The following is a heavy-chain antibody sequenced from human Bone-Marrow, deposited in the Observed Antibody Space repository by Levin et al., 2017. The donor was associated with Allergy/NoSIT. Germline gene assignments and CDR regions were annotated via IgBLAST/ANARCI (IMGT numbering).Heavy chain of an antibody. J-gene: IGHJ4*02. Sequence: SETLSLTCTVSGGSISSFYWSWIRQPAGKGLEWIGRIYSSGRTDYQSSLKSRVTMSLDTSKNQVSLKLASVTAADTALYYCARDSGCSGYPDYWGQGTLVTVSS. V-gene: IGHV4-4*07. CDR3: ARDSGCSGYPDY. D-gene: IGHD3-22*01. CDR2: IYSSGRT. CDR1: GGSISSFY.